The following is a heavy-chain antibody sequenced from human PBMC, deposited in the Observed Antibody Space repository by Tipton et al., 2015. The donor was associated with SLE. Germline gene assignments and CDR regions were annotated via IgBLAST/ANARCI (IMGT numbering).Heavy chain of an antibody. CDR3: ARLGDWDFYSYMDV. CDR2: ISGYNGNT. D-gene: IGHD3-16*01. CDR1: GYTFTSYC. J-gene: IGHJ6*03. V-gene: IGHV1-18*01. Sequence: QLVQSGAEVKKPGASVKVSCKASGYTFTSYCITWVRQAPGQGLEWMGWISGYNGNTNYAQKLQGRVTMTTDTSTSTADMELRSLRSDDTAGYYCARLGDWDFYSYMDVWGKGTTVTVSS.